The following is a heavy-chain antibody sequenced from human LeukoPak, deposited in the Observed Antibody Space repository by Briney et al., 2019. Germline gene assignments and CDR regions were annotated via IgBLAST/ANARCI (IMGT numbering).Heavy chain of an antibody. V-gene: IGHV3-48*04. CDR3: ARDRCSSTSCATSPANYYYYGMDV. Sequence: PGGSLRLSCAASEFTFSRYSMNWVRQAPGKGLEWVSYISSSGSTIYYADSVEGRFTISRDNAKNSLYLQMNSLRAEDTAVYYCARDRCSSTSCATSPANYYYYGMDVWGQGTTVTVSS. J-gene: IGHJ6*02. CDR1: EFTFSRYS. D-gene: IGHD2-2*01. CDR2: ISSSGSTI.